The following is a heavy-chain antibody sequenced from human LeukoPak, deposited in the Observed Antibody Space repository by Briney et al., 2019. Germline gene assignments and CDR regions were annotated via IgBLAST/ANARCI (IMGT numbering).Heavy chain of an antibody. V-gene: IGHV3-66*01. J-gene: IGHJ4*02. CDR3: VTPWGVDTAMVIDY. CDR2: IYSGGST. D-gene: IGHD5-18*01. Sequence: GGSLRLSCAASGFTVSSNYMSWVRQAPGKGLEWVSVIYSGGSTYYADCVKGRFTISRDNSKNTLYLQMSSLRAEDTAVYYCVTPWGVDTAMVIDYWGQGTLVTVSS. CDR1: GFTVSSNY.